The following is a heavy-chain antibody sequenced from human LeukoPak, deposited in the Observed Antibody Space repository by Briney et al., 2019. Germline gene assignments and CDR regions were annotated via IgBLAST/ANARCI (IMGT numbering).Heavy chain of an antibody. Sequence: GGSLRLSCAASGFTFSSYAMYWVRQAPGKGLVWVSRINSDGSITQYADSVKGRFTISRDNAKNTLFLQMNSLRVEDTALYYCARGPDHGGSYYHDWGQGTPVTVSS. CDR3: ARGPDHGGSYYHD. D-gene: IGHD1-26*01. J-gene: IGHJ4*02. CDR1: GFTFSSYA. CDR2: INSDGSIT. V-gene: IGHV3-74*03.